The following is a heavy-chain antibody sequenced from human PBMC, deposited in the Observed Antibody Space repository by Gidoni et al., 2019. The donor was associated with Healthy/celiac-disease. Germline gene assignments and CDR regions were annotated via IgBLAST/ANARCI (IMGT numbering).Heavy chain of an antibody. CDR2: ISYDGSNK. V-gene: IGHV3-30*18. J-gene: IGHJ5*02. D-gene: IGHD3-22*01. CDR3: AKEVVTMAGNWFDP. Sequence: QVQLVESGGGVVQPGRSLRLSCAASGFTSSSYGMHWVRQAPGKGLEWVAVISYDGSNKYYADSVKGRFTISRDNSKNTLYLQMNSLRAEDTAVYYCAKEVVTMAGNWFDPWGQGTLVTVSS. CDR1: GFTSSSYG.